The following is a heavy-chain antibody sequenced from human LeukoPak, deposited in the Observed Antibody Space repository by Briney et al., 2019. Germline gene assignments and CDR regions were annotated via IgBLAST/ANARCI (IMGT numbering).Heavy chain of an antibody. CDR1: GFTFTAYY. V-gene: IGHV1-2*02. CDR2: INPNSGGS. D-gene: IGHD3-16*01. CDR3: ASDPGGRAFDI. J-gene: IGHJ3*02. Sequence: ASVKVSCKASGFTFTAYYMHWVRQAPGQGLEWLGWINPNSGGSSSAQKFQGRVTMTRDTSISTAYMELSRLRSDDAAVYYCASDPGGRAFDIWGQGTMVTVSS.